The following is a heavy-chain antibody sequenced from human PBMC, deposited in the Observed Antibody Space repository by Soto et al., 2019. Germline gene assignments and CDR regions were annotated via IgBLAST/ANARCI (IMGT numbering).Heavy chain of an antibody. CDR3: ARTSSGCSLHWYFDL. D-gene: IGHD6-19*01. V-gene: IGHV4-34*01. CDR2: INHSGST. Sequence: PSETLSLTCAVYGESFSGYYWSWIRQPPGKGLEWIGEINHSGSTNYNPSLKSRVTISVDTSKNQFSLKLSSVTAADTAVYYCARTSSGCSLHWYFDLWGRGTLVTVSS. J-gene: IGHJ2*01. CDR1: GESFSGYY.